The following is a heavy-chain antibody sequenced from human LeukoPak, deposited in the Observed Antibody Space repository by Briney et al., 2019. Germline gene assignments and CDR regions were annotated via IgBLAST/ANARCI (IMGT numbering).Heavy chain of an antibody. J-gene: IGHJ4*02. CDR1: GFTFSSYE. CDR2: ISSSGSTI. Sequence: GGSLRLSCAASGFTFSSYEMNWVRRAPGKGLEWVSYISSSGSTIYYADSVKGRFTISRDNAKNSLYLQMNSLRAEDTAVYYCARVSSSSSWYSTTTEYYFDYWGQGTLVTVSS. CDR3: ARVSSSSSWYSTTTEYYFDY. D-gene: IGHD6-13*01. V-gene: IGHV3-48*03.